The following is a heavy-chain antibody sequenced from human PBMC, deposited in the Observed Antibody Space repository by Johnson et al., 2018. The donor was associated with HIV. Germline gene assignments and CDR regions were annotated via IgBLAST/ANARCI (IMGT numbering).Heavy chain of an antibody. J-gene: IGHJ3*02. CDR1: GFTFSSYG. D-gene: IGHD6-13*01. V-gene: IGHV3-30*02. CDR3: ASKAAGTMHAFDI. Sequence: QVQLVESGGGVVQPGGSLRLSCVASGFTFSSYGMHWVRQAPGKGLEWVAFIRYDGSNNYYADSVKGRFTISRDNSKNTLYLQMNSLRAEDTAVYYCASKAAGTMHAFDIWGQGIMVTVSS. CDR2: IRYDGSNN.